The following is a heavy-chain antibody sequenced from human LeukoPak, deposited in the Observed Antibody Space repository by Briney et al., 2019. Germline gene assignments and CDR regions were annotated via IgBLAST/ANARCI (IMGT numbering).Heavy chain of an antibody. D-gene: IGHD3-10*01. CDR1: GYTFTSYD. J-gene: IGHJ4*02. Sequence: ASVKVSCKASGYTFTSYDINWVRQATGQGLEWMGWMNPNSGNTGYAQKFQGRVTITRNTSISTAYLQWSSLKASDTAMYYCARHFSYGSGSYYNADYWGQGTLVTVSS. CDR2: MNPNSGNT. V-gene: IGHV1-8*01. CDR3: ARHFSYGSGSYYNADY.